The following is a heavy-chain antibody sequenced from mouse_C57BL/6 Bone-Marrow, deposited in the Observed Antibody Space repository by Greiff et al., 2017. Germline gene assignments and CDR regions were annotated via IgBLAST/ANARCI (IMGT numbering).Heavy chain of an antibody. Sequence: QVQLKQSGPELVKPGASVKISCKASGYAFSSSWMNWVKQRPGKGLEWIGRIYPGDGDTNYNGKFKGKATLTADKSSSTAYMQLSSLTSEDSAVYFCARGGVITTNWYFDVWGTGTTVTVSS. D-gene: IGHD1-1*01. CDR3: ARGGVITTNWYFDV. CDR2: IYPGDGDT. V-gene: IGHV1-82*01. J-gene: IGHJ1*03. CDR1: GYAFSSSW.